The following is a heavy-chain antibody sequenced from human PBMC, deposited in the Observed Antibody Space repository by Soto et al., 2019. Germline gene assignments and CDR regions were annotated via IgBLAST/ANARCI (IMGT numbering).Heavy chain of an antibody. CDR1: GGAFNGYY. J-gene: IGHJ4*02. CDR3: ARAGAALVRGSIGGFDY. V-gene: IGHV4-34*01. CDR2: INHSGTV. D-gene: IGHD3-10*01. Sequence: QVHLQQWGAGLLKPSETLSLTCAVNGGAFNGYYRTWISQSPGKGLQWIGEINHSGTVDYNPSLKSRVTFSIDTSKKQFSLTLTSVTAADTAVYYCARAGAALVRGSIGGFDYWGQGTLVTVSS.